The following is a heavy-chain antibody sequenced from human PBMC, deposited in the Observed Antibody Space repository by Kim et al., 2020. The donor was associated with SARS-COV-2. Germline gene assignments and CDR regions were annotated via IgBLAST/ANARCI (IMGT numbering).Heavy chain of an antibody. CDR3: AKDSKIQLWSHHYYYGMDV. CDR2: ISGSGGST. J-gene: IGHJ6*02. CDR1: GFTFSSYA. V-gene: IGHV3-23*01. Sequence: GGSLRLSCAASGFTFSSYAMSWVRQAPGKGLEWVSAISGSGGSTYYADSVKGRFTISRDNSKNTLYLQMNSLRAEDTAVYYCAKDSKIQLWSHHYYYGMDVWGQGTTVTVSS. D-gene: IGHD5-18*01.